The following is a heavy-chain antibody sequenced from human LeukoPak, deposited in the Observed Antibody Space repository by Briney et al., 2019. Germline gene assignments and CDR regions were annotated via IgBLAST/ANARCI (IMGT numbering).Heavy chain of an antibody. CDR1: GFTVSSNY. D-gene: IGHD3-10*01. V-gene: IGHV3-53*01. CDR3: ASGSGSYRTPYYYMDV. Sequence: GGSLRLSCVASGFTVSSNYMSWVRQAPGKGLEWVSVIYSGGSTYYADSVKGRFTISRDNSKNTLYLQMNSLRAEDTAVYYCASGSGSYRTPYYYMDVWGTGTTATVSS. CDR2: IYSGGST. J-gene: IGHJ6*03.